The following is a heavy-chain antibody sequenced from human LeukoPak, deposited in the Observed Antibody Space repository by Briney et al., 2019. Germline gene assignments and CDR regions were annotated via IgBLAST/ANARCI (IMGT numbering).Heavy chain of an antibody. V-gene: IGHV3-49*03. CDR3: SRGSGWLSVY. D-gene: IGHD6-19*01. CDR2: ISGGTT. CDR1: GFTFGDYL. Sequence: TGGSLRLSCTASGFTFGDYLMSWFRQAPGKGMEWIGFISGGTTEYAASVKGRFTISRDDSTRIAYLQMNSLTTEDTAVYYCSRGSGWLSVYWGQGTLVTVSS. J-gene: IGHJ4*02.